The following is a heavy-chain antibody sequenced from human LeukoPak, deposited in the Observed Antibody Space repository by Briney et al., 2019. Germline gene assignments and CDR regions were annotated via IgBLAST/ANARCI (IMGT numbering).Heavy chain of an antibody. J-gene: IGHJ4*02. CDR3: VRGGRGERPNY. D-gene: IGHD3-16*01. CDR1: GFTFSDYW. CDR2: IKQDGSDK. V-gene: IGHV3-7*01. Sequence: GGSLRLSCAASGFTFSDYWMNWVRQAPGKGLEWVANIKQDGSDKKFVDSVKGRFTISRDNAKNSLFLQMNSLRVEDTAVYYCVRGGRGERPNYWGQGTLVTVSS.